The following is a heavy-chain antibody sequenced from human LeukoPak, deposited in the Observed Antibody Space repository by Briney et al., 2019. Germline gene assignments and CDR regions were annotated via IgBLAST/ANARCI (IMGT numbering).Heavy chain of an antibody. CDR3: ARAMNLVGTYNWFDP. CDR1: GYTFTGYY. CDR2: INPNSGGT. D-gene: IGHD1-1*01. Sequence: ASVKVSRRASGYTFTGYYMHWVRQAPGQGLEWMGRINPNSGGTNYAQKFQGRVTMTRDTSISTAYMELSRLRSDDTAVYYCARAMNLVGTYNWFDPWGQGTLVTVSS. V-gene: IGHV1-2*06. J-gene: IGHJ5*02.